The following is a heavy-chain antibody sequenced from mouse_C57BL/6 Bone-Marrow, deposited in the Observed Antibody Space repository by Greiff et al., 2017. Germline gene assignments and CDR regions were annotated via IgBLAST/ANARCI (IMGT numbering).Heavy chain of an antibody. CDR2: IWSGGST. CDR3: ARNSIYYYGSRGAWFAY. V-gene: IGHV2-2*01. Sequence: VMLVESGPGLVQPSQSLSITCTVSGFSLTSYGVHWVRQSPGKGLEWLGVIWSGGSTDYNAAFISSLSISKDNSKRQVFFKMNRLQADYTAIYYCARNSIYYYGSRGAWFAYWGQGTLVTVSA. D-gene: IGHD1-1*01. J-gene: IGHJ3*01. CDR1: GFSLTSYG.